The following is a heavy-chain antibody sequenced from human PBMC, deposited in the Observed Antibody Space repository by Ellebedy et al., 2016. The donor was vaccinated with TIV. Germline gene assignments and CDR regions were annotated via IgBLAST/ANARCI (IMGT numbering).Heavy chain of an antibody. CDR1: GGSIDSNY. D-gene: IGHD2-15*01. CDR2: IHYSGSI. CDR3: ARGVGQYCSGGSCNRHYYYYGMDV. Sequence: MPSETLSLTCTVSGGSIDSNYWSWIRQPPGKGLEWIGYIHYSGSISYNPSLRSRVTISLARPKNRFSLRLSSVTAADTAVYYCARGVGQYCSGGSCNRHYYYYGMDVWGHGTTVTVS. J-gene: IGHJ6*02. V-gene: IGHV4-59*01.